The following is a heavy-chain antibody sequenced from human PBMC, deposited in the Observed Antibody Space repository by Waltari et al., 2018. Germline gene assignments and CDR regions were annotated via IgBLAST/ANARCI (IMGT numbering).Heavy chain of an antibody. CDR1: GYALNSGFY. CDR2: VYYDGTT. D-gene: IGHD2-8*01. J-gene: IGHJ4*02. CDR3: MRQVLGYCTSAACRRLES. V-gene: IGHV4-38-2*01. Sequence: QLQLKESGPGLLKASETLSFTCDVSGYALNSGFYWGWIRQSPGKGLEWIATVYYDGTTFYDPSLVSRTTTTMDTAKNQFSLTLESVTAADTAVYYCMRQVLGYCTSAACRRLESWGQGTLVTVSP.